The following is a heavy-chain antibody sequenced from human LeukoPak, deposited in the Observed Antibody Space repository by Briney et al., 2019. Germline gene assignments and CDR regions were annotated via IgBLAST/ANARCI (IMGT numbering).Heavy chain of an antibody. CDR2: ISSSSSTI. V-gene: IGHV3-48*01. CDR1: GFTFSSYS. J-gene: IGHJ4*02. Sequence: PGGSLRLSCAASGFTFSSYSMNWVRQAPGKGLEWVSYISSSSSTIYYADSVKGRFTISRDNAKNSLYLQVNSLRAEDTAVYYCARASRYDFWSGYPYYFDYWGQGTLVTVSS. D-gene: IGHD3-3*01. CDR3: ARASRYDFWSGYPYYFDY.